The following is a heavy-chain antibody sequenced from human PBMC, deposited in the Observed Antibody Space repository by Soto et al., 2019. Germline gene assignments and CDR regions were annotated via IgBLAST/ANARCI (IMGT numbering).Heavy chain of an antibody. J-gene: IGHJ5*02. CDR2: IYHSGNT. V-gene: IGHV4-4*02. Sequence: QVQLQESGPGLVKASETLSLTCAVSGDSISSGAWWSWVRQSPGKGLQWIGEIYHSGNTRNNPSLKSRVTMSVDKSNNQFSLNLMSVTAADTATHYCARDSRTGCSSTDCYMSWGRGILVTVSS. CDR1: GDSISSGAW. CDR3: ARDSRTGCSSTDCYMS. D-gene: IGHD2-2*01.